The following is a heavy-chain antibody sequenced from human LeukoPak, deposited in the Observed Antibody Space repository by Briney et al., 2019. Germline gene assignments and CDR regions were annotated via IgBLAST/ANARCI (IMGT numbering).Heavy chain of an antibody. J-gene: IGHJ4*02. V-gene: IGHV3-33*03. CDR3: AKEDSNWSFDY. CDR1: GFTFSTYA. CDR2: TWYDGSNK. Sequence: GGSLRLSCAASGFTFSTYAMHWVRQAPGKGLEWVALTWYDGSNKYYADSVKGRFTISRDNSKNTVNLQMDSLRAEDTAVYYCAKEDSNWSFDYWGLGTLVTVSS. D-gene: IGHD6-13*01.